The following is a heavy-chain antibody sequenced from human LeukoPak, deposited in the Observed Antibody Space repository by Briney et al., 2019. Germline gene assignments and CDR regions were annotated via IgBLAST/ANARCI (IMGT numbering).Heavy chain of an antibody. CDR2: INHSGST. CDR1: GGSFSGYY. J-gene: IGHJ5*02. Sequence: PSETLSLTCAVYGGSFSGYYWRWIRQPPGKGLEWIGEINHSGSTNYNPSLKSRVTISVDTSKNQFSLKLSSVTAADTAVYYCARCRCSGGSCYPHTHRKLRSWFDPWGQGTLVTVSS. V-gene: IGHV4-34*01. D-gene: IGHD2-15*01. CDR3: ARCRCSGGSCYPHTHRKLRSWFDP.